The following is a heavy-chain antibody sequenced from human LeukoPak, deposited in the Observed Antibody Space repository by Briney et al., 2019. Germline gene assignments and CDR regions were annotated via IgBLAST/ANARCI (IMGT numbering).Heavy chain of an antibody. Sequence: SETLSLTCTVSGYSISSGYYWGWIRQPPGKGLEWIGSIYHSESTYYNPSLKSRVTISVDTSKNQFSLKLSSVTAADTAVYYCARDPDLSFDYWGQGTLVTVSS. V-gene: IGHV4-38-2*02. J-gene: IGHJ4*02. CDR2: IYHSEST. CDR3: ARDPDLSFDY. CDR1: GYSISSGYY.